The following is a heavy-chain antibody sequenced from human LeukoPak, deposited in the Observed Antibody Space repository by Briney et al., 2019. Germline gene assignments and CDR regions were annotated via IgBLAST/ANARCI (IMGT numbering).Heavy chain of an antibody. CDR3: ARAPSYYYFMDV. Sequence: GGSLRLSCTGSGFTFGDDAMSWVRQAPGKGLEWVGFIRNKAYGGTTEYAASVKGRFTISRDDSRRIAYLQMNSLKAEDTAVYYCARAPSYYYFMDVWGKGTTVTVSS. CDR1: GFTFGDDA. CDR2: IRNKAYGGTT. V-gene: IGHV3-49*04. J-gene: IGHJ6*03.